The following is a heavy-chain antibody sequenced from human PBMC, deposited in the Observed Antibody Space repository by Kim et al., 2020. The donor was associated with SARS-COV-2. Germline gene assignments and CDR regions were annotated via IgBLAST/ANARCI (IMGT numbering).Heavy chain of an antibody. CDR2: IYSGGST. D-gene: IGHD6-13*01. J-gene: IGHJ6*02. Sequence: GGSLRLSCAASGFTVSSNYMSWVRQAPGKGLEWVSVIYSGGSTYYADSVKGRFTISRDNSKNTLYLQMNSLRAEDTAVYYCARENGIAAARTYYYYYGMDVWGQGTTVTVSS. CDR3: ARENGIAAARTYYYYYGMDV. CDR1: GFTVSSNY. V-gene: IGHV3-53*01.